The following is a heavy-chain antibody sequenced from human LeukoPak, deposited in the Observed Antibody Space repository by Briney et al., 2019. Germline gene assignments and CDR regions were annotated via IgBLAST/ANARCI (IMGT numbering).Heavy chain of an antibody. J-gene: IGHJ4*02. CDR3: AIIAVAGTVDY. CDR1: GFTFSSYS. D-gene: IGHD6-19*01. Sequence: GGSLRLSCAASGFTFSSYSMNWVRQAPGKGLEWVSSISSSSSYVYYADSVKGRFTISRDNAKNSLYLQMNSLRAEDTAVYYCAIIAVAGTVDYWGQGTLVTVSS. V-gene: IGHV3-21*01. CDR2: ISSSSSYV.